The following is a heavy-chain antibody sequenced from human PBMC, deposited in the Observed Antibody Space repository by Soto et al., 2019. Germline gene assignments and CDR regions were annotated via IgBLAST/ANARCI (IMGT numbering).Heavy chain of an antibody. J-gene: IGHJ5*02. CDR3: AKEPTMATPRP. Sequence: PGGSLRLSCSASGFTFSSDAMSSFRQAPGKGLEWVSAISGSGGSTYYADSVKGRFTISSDNSKNTLYLQMNSLRAEDTAVYYCAKEPTMATPRPWGQGTLVTVSS. V-gene: IGHV3-23*01. CDR1: GFTFSSDA. D-gene: IGHD3-10*01. CDR2: ISGSGGST.